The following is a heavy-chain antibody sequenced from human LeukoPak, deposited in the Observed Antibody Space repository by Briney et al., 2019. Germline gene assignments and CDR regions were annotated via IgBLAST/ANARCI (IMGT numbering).Heavy chain of an antibody. V-gene: IGHV4-59*12. CDR3: ARVDQYYYDSSGYSIFDY. J-gene: IGHJ4*02. CDR1: GGSTSSYY. D-gene: IGHD3-22*01. Sequence: SETLSLICTVSGGSTSSYYWSWIRQPPGKGLEWIGYIYYSGSTNYNPSLKSRVTISVDTSKNQFSLKLSSVTAADTAVYYCARVDQYYYDSSGYSIFDYWGQGTLVTVSS. CDR2: IYYSGST.